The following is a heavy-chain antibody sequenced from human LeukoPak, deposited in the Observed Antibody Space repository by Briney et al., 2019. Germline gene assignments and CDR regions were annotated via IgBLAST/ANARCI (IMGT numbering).Heavy chain of an antibody. Sequence: ASVKVSCKASGYTFPNFGISWVRQSPGQGLEWMGWISGYSGITNYAQKLQGRVTMTTDTSTSTAYMDLRSLRSDDTAVYYCARDGGGYSKWELLEVDFDYWGQGTLVTVSS. D-gene: IGHD1-26*01. CDR2: ISGYSGIT. CDR3: ARDGGGYSKWELLEVDFDY. CDR1: GYTFPNFG. V-gene: IGHV1-18*01. J-gene: IGHJ4*02.